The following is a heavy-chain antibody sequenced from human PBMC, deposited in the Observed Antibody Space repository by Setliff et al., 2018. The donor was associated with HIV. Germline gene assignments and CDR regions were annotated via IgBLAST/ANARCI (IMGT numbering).Heavy chain of an antibody. Sequence: PGESLKISCAASGFTFSGYAMSWVRQAPGKGLEWVSYISGSGSAMYYADSVEGRFTISRDNAKNSLYLQMNSLRAEDTAVYHCARGHYFKDVWGQGTTVTVSS. CDR3: ARGHYFKDV. CDR1: GFTFSGYA. D-gene: IGHD3-22*01. J-gene: IGHJ6*02. CDR2: ISGSGSAM. V-gene: IGHV3-48*03.